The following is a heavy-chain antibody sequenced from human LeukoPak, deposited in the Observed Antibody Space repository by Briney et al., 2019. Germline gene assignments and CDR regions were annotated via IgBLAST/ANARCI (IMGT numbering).Heavy chain of an antibody. CDR1: GGSFSGYY. Sequence: PSESLSLTCAVYGGSFSGYYWSWIRQPPGKGLEWIGEINHSGRTNYNPSLKSRVTISVDTSKNQFSLKLSSVTAADTAVYYCARVGGYSYQELYYFDYWGQGTLVTVSS. CDR3: ARVGGYSYQELYYFDY. J-gene: IGHJ4*02. D-gene: IGHD5-18*01. CDR2: INHSGRT. V-gene: IGHV4-34*01.